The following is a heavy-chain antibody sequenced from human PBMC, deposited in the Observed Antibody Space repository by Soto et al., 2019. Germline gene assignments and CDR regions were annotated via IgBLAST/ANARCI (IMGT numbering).Heavy chain of an antibody. CDR1: GYTFTSYD. J-gene: IGHJ5*02. D-gene: IGHD2-2*02. CDR3: AREYCSSTSCYTLGWFDP. CDR2: ISAYNGNT. Sequence: GASVKVSCKASGYTFTSYDISWVRQAPGQGLEWMGWISAYNGNTNYAQKLQGRVTMTTDTSTSTAYMELRSLRSEDTAVYYCAREYCSSTSCYTLGWFDPWGQGTLVTVSS. V-gene: IGHV1-18*04.